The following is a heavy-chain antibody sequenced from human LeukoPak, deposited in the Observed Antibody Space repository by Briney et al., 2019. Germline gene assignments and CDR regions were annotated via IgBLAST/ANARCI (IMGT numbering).Heavy chain of an antibody. CDR3: ARASDGSGPFDY. D-gene: IGHD3-10*01. CDR2: MFYSGGT. J-gene: IGHJ4*02. CDR1: VTSISSYY. V-gene: IGHV4-59*01. Sequence: SETLSLTCTVSVTSISSYYWSWIRQPPGKGLEWIGYMFYSGGTNYNPSLKSRLTVSLDTSNNAFSLQLTSVTAADTAVYYCARASDGSGPFDYWGQGTLVTVSS.